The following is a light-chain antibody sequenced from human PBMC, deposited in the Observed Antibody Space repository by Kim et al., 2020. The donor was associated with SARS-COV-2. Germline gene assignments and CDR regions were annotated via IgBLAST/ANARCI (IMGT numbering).Light chain of an antibody. CDR1: QSVSSN. Sequence: SVSPGEIATLSCRASQSVSSNLAWYQQKPGQAPRLLIYDASTTATGIPARFSGSGSGTEFTLTISSLQSEDFTFYYCQQYTKWPPTFGGGTKVEIK. CDR3: QQYTKWPPT. CDR2: DAS. V-gene: IGKV3-15*01. J-gene: IGKJ4*01.